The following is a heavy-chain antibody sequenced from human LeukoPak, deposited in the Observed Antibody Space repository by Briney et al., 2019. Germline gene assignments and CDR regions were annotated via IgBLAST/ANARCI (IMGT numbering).Heavy chain of an antibody. D-gene: IGHD3-22*01. V-gene: IGHV4-59*08. CDR1: GGSISPYF. CDR2: IYYTGST. CDR3: ARHYPNHRYDSSGYYHGGFDY. J-gene: IGHJ4*02. Sequence: SETLSLTCTVSGGSISPYFWSWIRQPPGKGLEWIGYIYYTGSTSYNPSLKSRVTISADTSKNQFSLKLRSVTAADTAVYYCARHYPNHRYDSSGYYHGGFDYWGQGTPVTVSS.